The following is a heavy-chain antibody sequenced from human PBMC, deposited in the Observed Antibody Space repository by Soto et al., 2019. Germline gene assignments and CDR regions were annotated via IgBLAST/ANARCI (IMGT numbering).Heavy chain of an antibody. CDR1: GGTFSSLC. V-gene: IGHV1-69*13. D-gene: IGHD5-12*01. J-gene: IGHJ1*01. CDR2: IIPVFGRP. Sequence: SSVKVSCNASGGTFSSLCISWVLQAPGQGLEWMGRIIPVFGRPNYAQRFRGRLTITADESTNTSYMELIDLTSGDTAVYYCAREASGYDFWGQGTQVTVSS. CDR3: AREASGYDF.